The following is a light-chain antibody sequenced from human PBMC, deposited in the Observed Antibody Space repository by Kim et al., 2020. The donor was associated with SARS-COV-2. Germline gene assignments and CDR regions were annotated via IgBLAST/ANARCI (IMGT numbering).Light chain of an antibody. CDR3: QSYDSSLGGSV. V-gene: IGLV1-40*01. CDR1: SSNIGSGYD. CDR2: AYT. Sequence: QSVLTQPPSVSGAPGQNVNISCTGSSSNIGSGYDVHWYKHVPGTAPKVLIFAYTNRPSGVPDRFSGSKSATSASLAITGLQAEDEADYYCQSYDSSLGGSVFGGGTQLTVL. J-gene: IGLJ2*01.